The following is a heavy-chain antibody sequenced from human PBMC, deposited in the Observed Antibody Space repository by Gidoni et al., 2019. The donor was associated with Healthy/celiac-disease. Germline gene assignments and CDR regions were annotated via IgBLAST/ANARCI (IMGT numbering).Heavy chain of an antibody. D-gene: IGHD2-2*01. V-gene: IGHV5-51*01. J-gene: IGHJ5*02. CDR1: GYSFTSYW. CDR3: ARLGCSSTSCYAGWFDP. CDR2: IYPGDSDT. Sequence: EVQLVQSGAEVKKRGESLKIPCKGSGYSFTSYWIGWVRQMPGKGLEWMGIIYPGDSDTRYSPSFQGQVTISADKSISTAYLQWSSLKASDTAMYYCARLGCSSTSCYAGWFDPWGQGTLVTVSS.